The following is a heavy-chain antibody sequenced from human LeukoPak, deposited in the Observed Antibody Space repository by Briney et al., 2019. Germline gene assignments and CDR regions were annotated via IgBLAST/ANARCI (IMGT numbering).Heavy chain of an antibody. V-gene: IGHV3-11*05. CDR1: GFRFSDFA. CDR3: ARDMSGGWYAADY. Sequence: GGSLRLSCAASGFRFSDFAMSWIRQAPGKGLEWVSYISSRSSSTNCADSVKGRFTVSRDNTKNSLYLQMNSLRAEDTAVYYCARDMSGGWYAADYWGQGTLVTVSS. J-gene: IGHJ4*02. D-gene: IGHD6-19*01. CDR2: ISSRSSST.